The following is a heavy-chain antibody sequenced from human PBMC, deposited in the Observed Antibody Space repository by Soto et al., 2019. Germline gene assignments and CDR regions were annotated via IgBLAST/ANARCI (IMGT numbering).Heavy chain of an antibody. D-gene: IGHD2-2*01. J-gene: IGHJ4*02. V-gene: IGHV3-23*01. CDR3: TTRLNAHFDY. CDR2: ISGSDGKT. CDR1: GFSFGSYA. Sequence: PGGSLRLSCAASGFSFGSYALSWVRQAPGKGLEWVSTISGSDGKTFYADSVKGRFSISRDTSQNTLYLQMNSLRADDTALYYCTTRLNAHFDYWGQGVRVTVSS.